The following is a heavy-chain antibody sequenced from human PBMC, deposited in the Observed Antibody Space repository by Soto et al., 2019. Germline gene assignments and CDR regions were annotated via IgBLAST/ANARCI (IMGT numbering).Heavy chain of an antibody. CDR3: AKAEGYCSSTSCYTLGMDV. J-gene: IGHJ6*02. V-gene: IGHV3-30*18. CDR1: GFTFSSYG. D-gene: IGHD2-2*02. Sequence: PXGSLRLSCAASGFTFSSYGMHWVRQAPGKGLEWVAVISYDGSNKYYADSVKGRFTISRDNSKNTLYLQMNSLRAEDTAVYYCAKAEGYCSSTSCYTLGMDVWGQGTTVTV. CDR2: ISYDGSNK.